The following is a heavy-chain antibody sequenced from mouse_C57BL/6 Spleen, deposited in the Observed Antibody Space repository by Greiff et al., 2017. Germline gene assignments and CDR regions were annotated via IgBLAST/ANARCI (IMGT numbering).Heavy chain of an antibody. J-gene: IGHJ3*01. CDR2: INPYNGGT. V-gene: IGHV1-19*01. D-gene: IGHD3-2*02. Sequence: VQLKESGPVLVKPGASVKMSCKAPGYTFTDYYMNWVKQSHGKSLEWIGVINPYNGGTSYNQKFKGKATLTVDKSSSTAYMELNSLTSEDSAVYYCARWTAQATGGFAYWGQGTLVTVSA. CDR3: ARWTAQATGGFAY. CDR1: GYTFTDYY.